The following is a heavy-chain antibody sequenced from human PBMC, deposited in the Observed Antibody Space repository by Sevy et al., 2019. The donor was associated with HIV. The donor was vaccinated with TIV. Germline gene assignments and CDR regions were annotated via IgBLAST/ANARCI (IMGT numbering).Heavy chain of an antibody. CDR2: ISHDGSHK. CDR3: ARDPTIYASGWYYFDY. J-gene: IGHJ4*02. V-gene: IGHV3-30*19. Sequence: GGSLRLSCAASGFTFSSYGMHWVRQAPGKGLEWVAVISHDGSHKYSADPVKGRFTISRDNSKNTLYLQMNSLRAEDTAMYYCARDPTIYASGWYYFDYWGQGTLVTVSS. CDR1: GFTFSSYG. D-gene: IGHD6-19*01.